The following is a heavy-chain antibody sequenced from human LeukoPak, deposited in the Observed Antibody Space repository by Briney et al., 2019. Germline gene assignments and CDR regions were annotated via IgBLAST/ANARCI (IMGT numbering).Heavy chain of an antibody. D-gene: IGHD3-3*01. CDR3: ARDPGTIFGPLSGMDV. Sequence: PGGSLRLSCAAFGFTFSDYYMSWIRQAPGKGLEWVSYISSSSSYTNYADSVKGRFTISRDNAKNSLYLQMNSLRAEDTAVYYCARDPGTIFGPLSGMDVWGQGTTVTVSS. J-gene: IGHJ6*02. CDR1: GFTFSDYY. V-gene: IGHV3-11*06. CDR2: ISSSSSYT.